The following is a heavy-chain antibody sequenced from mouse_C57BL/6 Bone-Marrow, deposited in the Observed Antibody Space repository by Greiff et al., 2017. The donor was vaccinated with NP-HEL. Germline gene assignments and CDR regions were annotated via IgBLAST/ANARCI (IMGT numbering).Heavy chain of an antibody. Sequence: QVQLQQSGAELVRPGTSVKMSCKASGYTFTNYWIGWAKQRPGHGLEWIGDIYPGGGYTNYNEKFKGKATLTADKSSSTAYMQFSSLTSEDSAIYYCARSAYCGSSSWFAYWGQGTLVTVSA. CDR2: IYPGGGYT. J-gene: IGHJ3*01. CDR1: GYTFTNYW. CDR3: ARSAYCGSSSWFAY. V-gene: IGHV1-63*01. D-gene: IGHD1-1*01.